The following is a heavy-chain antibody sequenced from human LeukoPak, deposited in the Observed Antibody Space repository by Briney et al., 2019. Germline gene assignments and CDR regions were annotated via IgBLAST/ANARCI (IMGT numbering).Heavy chain of an antibody. CDR2: IWNDGGNK. D-gene: IGHD3-10*01. CDR3: ARDVGYGSNWFDP. J-gene: IGHJ5*02. V-gene: IGHV3-33*01. CDR1: GFTFSSYG. Sequence: PGGSLRLSCAASGFTFSSYGMHWVRQAPGKGLEWVAVIWNDGGNKYYADSVKGRFTISRDNSKNTLYLQMNSLRAEDTAVYYCARDVGYGSNWFDPWGQGTLVTVSS.